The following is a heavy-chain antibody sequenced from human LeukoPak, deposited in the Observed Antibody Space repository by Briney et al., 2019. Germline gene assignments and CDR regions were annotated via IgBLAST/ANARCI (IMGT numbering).Heavy chain of an antibody. J-gene: IGHJ3*02. V-gene: IGHV3-23*01. CDR3: AKDWGITMIVVVSDAFDI. CDR2: ISGSGGST. D-gene: IGHD3-22*01. CDR1: GFTFSSYA. Sequence: GGSLRLSCAASGFTFSSYAMSWVRQAPGKGLEWVSAISGSGGSTYYADSVKGRFTISRDNSKNTLYLQMNSLRAEDTAVYYCAKDWGITMIVVVSDAFDIWGQGTVVTVSS.